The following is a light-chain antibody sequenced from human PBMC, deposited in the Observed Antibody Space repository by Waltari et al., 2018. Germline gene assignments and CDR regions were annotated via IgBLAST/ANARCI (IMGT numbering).Light chain of an antibody. V-gene: IGLV1-44*01. J-gene: IGLJ2*01. Sequence: QSVLTQPPSASETPGQRVTISCSGRPSHLGSNPLTWYQQFPGMAPKLLIYTNKQRPSGVPDRISGSKSGTSASLAISGLQSDDEAYYYCAAWDDSLNGPVFGGGTKLTVL. CDR2: TNK. CDR1: PSHLGSNP. CDR3: AAWDDSLNGPV.